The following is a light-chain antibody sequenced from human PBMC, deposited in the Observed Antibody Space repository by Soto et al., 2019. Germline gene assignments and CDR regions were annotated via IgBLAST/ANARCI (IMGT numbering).Light chain of an antibody. CDR1: GSDIATFNY. CDR2: QVT. J-gene: IGLJ1*01. Sequence: QGVLAHPASVCGSPGHSITISCTGSGSDIATFNYVSWYQQYPGKAPKLLIYQVTSRASGVSHRFSGSKSGNTAALTISGLQPEDEAEYYCNSYSSTSFYVFGTGTKVTAL. V-gene: IGLV2-14*01. CDR3: NSYSSTSFYV.